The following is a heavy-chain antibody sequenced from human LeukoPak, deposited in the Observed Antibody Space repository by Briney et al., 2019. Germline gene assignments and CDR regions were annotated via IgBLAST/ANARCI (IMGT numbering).Heavy chain of an antibody. CDR1: GYSISSGYY. CDR3: ARDYGSLDY. Sequence: SETLSLTCAVSGYSISSGYYWGWIRQPPGKGLEWIGYIYYSGSTNYNPSLKSRVTISVDTSKNQFSLKLSSVTAADTAVYYCARDYGSLDYWGQGTLVTVSS. V-gene: IGHV4-38-2*02. CDR2: IYYSGST. D-gene: IGHD4-17*01. J-gene: IGHJ4*02.